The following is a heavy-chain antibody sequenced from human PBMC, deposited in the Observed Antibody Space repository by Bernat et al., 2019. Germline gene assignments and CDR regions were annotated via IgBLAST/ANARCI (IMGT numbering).Heavy chain of an antibody. V-gene: IGHV4-34*02. CDR3: AKDAPTTLEWLTYYYYGMDV. CDR1: GGSFSGYY. D-gene: IGHD3-3*01. J-gene: IGHJ6*02. Sequence: QVQLQQWGAGLLKPSETLSLTCGVYGGSFSGYYWNWIRQSPGKGLEWIGEVNHGGRTNYNPSLKSRVTISVDTSKNQFSLRLNSVTAADTAVYYCAKDAPTTLEWLTYYYYGMDVWGQGTTVTVSS. CDR2: VNHGGRT.